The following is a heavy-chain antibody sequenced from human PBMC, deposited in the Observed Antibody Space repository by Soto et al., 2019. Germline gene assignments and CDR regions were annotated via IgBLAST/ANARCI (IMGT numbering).Heavy chain of an antibody. CDR3: AKDISSGWIKNLFDP. CDR2: ISAGGGST. CDR1: GFTFSSSA. V-gene: IGHV3-23*01. Sequence: EVQLLESGGGLVQPGGSLRLSCAAAGFTFSSSAMSWVRQAPGKGLEWVSAISAGGGSTYYAGSVKGRFTISRDNSKDTLYLQMTSLRAEDTAVYYCAKDISSGWIKNLFDPWGQGTLVTVS. J-gene: IGHJ5*02. D-gene: IGHD6-19*01.